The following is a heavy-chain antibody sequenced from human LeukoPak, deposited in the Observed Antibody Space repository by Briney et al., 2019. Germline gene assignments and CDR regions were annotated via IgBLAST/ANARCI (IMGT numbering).Heavy chain of an antibody. J-gene: IGHJ6*02. CDR3: ARDSAYQLLSYYYYGMDV. Sequence: ASVKVSCKASGYTFTSYGISWVRQAPGQGLEWMGWISAYNGNTNYAQKLQGRVTMTTDTSTSTAYMELRSPRSDDTAVYYCARDSAYQLLSYYYYGMDVWGQGTTVTVSS. D-gene: IGHD2-2*01. CDR2: ISAYNGNT. CDR1: GYTFTSYG. V-gene: IGHV1-18*01.